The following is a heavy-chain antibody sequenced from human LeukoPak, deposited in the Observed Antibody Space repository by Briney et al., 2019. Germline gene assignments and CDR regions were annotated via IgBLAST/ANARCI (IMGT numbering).Heavy chain of an antibody. V-gene: IGHV3-48*01. CDR2: ISSSSSTI. CDR1: GFTFSSYS. Sequence: GGSLRLSCAASGFTFSSYSMNWVRQAPGKGLEWVSYISSSSSTIYYADSVKGRFTISRDNAKNSLYLQMNSLRAEDTAAYYCARVGVRFDYWGQGTLVTVSS. D-gene: IGHD3-16*02. J-gene: IGHJ4*02. CDR3: ARVGVRFDY.